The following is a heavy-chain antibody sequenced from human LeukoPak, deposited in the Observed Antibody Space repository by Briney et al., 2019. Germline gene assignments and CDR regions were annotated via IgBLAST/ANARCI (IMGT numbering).Heavy chain of an antibody. V-gene: IGHV4-39*07. Sequence: SETLSLTCTVSGGSISSSSYYWGWIRQPPGKGLEWIGSIYYSGSTYYNPSLKSRVTISVDTSKNQFSLKLSSVTAADTAVYYCARGRTVGATFRYYFDYWGQGTLVTVSS. CDR2: IYYSGST. CDR1: GGSISSSSYY. D-gene: IGHD1-26*01. CDR3: ARGRTVGATFRYYFDY. J-gene: IGHJ4*02.